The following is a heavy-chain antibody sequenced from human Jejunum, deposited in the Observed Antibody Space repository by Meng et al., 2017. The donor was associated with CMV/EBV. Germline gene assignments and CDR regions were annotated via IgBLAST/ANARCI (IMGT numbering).Heavy chain of an antibody. V-gene: IGHV3-74*01. D-gene: IGHD1-26*01. J-gene: IGHJ4*02. CDR2: INGGGSDI. CDR3: VRAGSGNAYGLFDY. CDR1: GFTFSRHW. Sequence: SGFTFSRHWMHWVRQGPGKGLVWVSRINGGGSDISYADSVKGRFTISRDNAKNTLYLQMNSLRADDMAVYYCVRAGSGNAYGLFDYWGQGTLVTVSS.